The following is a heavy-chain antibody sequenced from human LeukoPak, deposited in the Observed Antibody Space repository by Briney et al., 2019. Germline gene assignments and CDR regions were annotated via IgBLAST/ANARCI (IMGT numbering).Heavy chain of an antibody. J-gene: IGHJ1*01. CDR1: RFTFSSYS. V-gene: IGHV3-48*04. Sequence: GGSLRLSCAASRFTFSSYSMHWVRQAPGNGLEWVSYISGSSSTIYYADSVKGRFTISRDNAKNSLYLQMNSLRGEDTAVYYCTSNDYDNDWGQGNLVTVSS. CDR3: TSNDYDND. CDR2: ISGSSSTI. D-gene: IGHD4-17*01.